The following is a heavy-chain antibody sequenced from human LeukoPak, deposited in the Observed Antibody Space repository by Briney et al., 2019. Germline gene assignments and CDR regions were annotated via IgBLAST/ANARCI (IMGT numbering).Heavy chain of an antibody. V-gene: IGHV1-18*04. CDR1: GYTFTSYG. CDR3: ARFEGLDQLLYESDY. Sequence: SSVQVSRMASGYTFTSYGISWVRQAPGQGREWMGWISAYNGNTNYVQKLQGRVTMTTDTSTSTAYMEMSSLRSDDTAVYYCARFEGLDQLLYESDYWGQGTLVTVSS. J-gene: IGHJ4*02. D-gene: IGHD2-2*02. CDR2: ISAYNGNT.